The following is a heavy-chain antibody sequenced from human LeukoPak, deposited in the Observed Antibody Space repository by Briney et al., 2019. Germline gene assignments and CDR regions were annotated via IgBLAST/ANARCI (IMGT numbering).Heavy chain of an antibody. CDR3: ARTPLTQLEPDYFDS. CDR1: GFAFSNYW. J-gene: IGHJ4*02. V-gene: IGHV3-7*01. D-gene: IGHD1-1*01. Sequence: GALRLSCAASGFAFSNYWMTWVRQAPGKGLQWVANIKLDGTEKNYVDSVKGRFTISRDNAKNSVYLQLNSLRVDDTALYYCARTPLTQLEPDYFDSWGQGTLVSVS. CDR2: IKLDGTEK.